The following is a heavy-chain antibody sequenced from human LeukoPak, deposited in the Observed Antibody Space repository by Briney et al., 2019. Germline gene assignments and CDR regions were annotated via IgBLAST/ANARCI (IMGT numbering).Heavy chain of an antibody. D-gene: IGHD6-19*01. J-gene: IGHJ4*02. CDR3: ARGGVFSSGWSSSFDY. CDR2: IYYSGST. V-gene: IGHV4-39*01. Sequence: SETLSLTCTVSGGSISSSSYFWGWIRQPPGKGLEWIGSIYYSGSTYYNPSLKSRVTISVDTSKNQFSLKLSSVTAADTAVYYCARGGVFSSGWSSSFDYWGQGTLVTVSS. CDR1: GGSISSSSYF.